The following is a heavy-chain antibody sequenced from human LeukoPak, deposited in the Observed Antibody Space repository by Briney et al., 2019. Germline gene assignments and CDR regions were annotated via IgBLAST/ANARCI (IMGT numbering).Heavy chain of an antibody. J-gene: IGHJ6*03. CDR1: GGSINNYY. Sequence: SETLSLTCTVSGGSINNYYWSWIRQPPGKGLEWIGYIHYSGSTNYNPSLKSRVTISIDTSKNQFSLKLSFVTAADTAVYYCARVEEGYGSGRRENSYYYYMDVWGKGSTVTISS. V-gene: IGHV4-59*01. CDR2: IHYSGST. D-gene: IGHD3-10*01. CDR3: ARVEEGYGSGRRENSYYYYMDV.